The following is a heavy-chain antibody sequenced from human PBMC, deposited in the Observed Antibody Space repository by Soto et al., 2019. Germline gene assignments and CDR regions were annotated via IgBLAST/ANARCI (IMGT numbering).Heavy chain of an antibody. D-gene: IGHD6-6*01. CDR1: GFAVSANY. V-gene: IGHV3-53*01. Sequence: PVGSLRLSCAASGFAVSANYVSWVRQAPGKGLEWVSLIYTDGTTYYADSVKGRFTFSRDNSKNSLYLQMNSLRAEDTAVYYCTRVSSPLPDHFFDPWGPGTLVTVYS. J-gene: IGHJ5*02. CDR2: IYTDGTT. CDR3: TRVSSPLPDHFFDP.